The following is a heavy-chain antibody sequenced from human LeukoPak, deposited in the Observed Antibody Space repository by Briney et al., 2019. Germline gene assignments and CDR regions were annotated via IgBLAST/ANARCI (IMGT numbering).Heavy chain of an antibody. J-gene: IGHJ4*02. D-gene: IGHD2/OR15-2a*01. CDR1: RYTFTVFY. CDR2: INPNSGVT. CDR3: ARDFQTEAPDY. V-gene: IGHV1-2*02. Sequence: ASVKVSCKASRYTFTVFYMHWVRQAPGQGLEWMGWINPNSGVTDFAQEFQGRVTMTRDTSIGTAYMELSRLTSDDTAVYYCARDFQTEAPDYWGQGTLVTVSS.